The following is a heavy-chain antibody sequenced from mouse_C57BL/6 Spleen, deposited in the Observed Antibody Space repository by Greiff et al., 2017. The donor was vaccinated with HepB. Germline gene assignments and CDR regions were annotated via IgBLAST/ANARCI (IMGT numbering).Heavy chain of an antibody. CDR2: IWSGGST. V-gene: IGHV2-2*01. Sequence: QVQLKESGPGLVQPSQSLSITCTVSGFSLTSYGVHWVRQSPGKGLEWLGVIWSGGSTDYNAAFISRLSISKDNSKSQVFFKMNSLQADDTAIYYCARKRVDYGNYNYAMDYWGQGTSVTVSS. D-gene: IGHD2-1*01. CDR1: GFSLTSYG. CDR3: ARKRVDYGNYNYAMDY. J-gene: IGHJ4*01.